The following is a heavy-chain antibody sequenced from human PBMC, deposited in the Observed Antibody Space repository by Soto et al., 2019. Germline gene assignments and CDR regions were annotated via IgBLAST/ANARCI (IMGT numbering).Heavy chain of an antibody. J-gene: IGHJ5*02. CDR2: IIPIFGTA. CDR3: ARDMAVVPAAYNWFDP. V-gene: IGHV1-69*13. D-gene: IGHD2-2*01. Sequence: WASVKVSCKASGGTFSSYAISWVRQAPGQGLEWMGGIIPIFGTANYAQKFQGRVTITADESTSTAYMELSSLRSEDTAVYYCARDMAVVPAAYNWFDPWGQGTLVTVSS. CDR1: GGTFSSYA.